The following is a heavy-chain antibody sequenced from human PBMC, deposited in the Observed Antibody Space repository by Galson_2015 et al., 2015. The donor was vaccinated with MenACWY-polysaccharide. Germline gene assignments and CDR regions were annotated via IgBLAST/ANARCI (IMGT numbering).Heavy chain of an antibody. D-gene: IGHD5-18*01. Sequence: TLSLTCGVSGGSFSGYSRGWIRQSPGKGLEWIGEINQSGIANYNPSLKGRATISIETSKNQVSLKVTSLTAADTAVYYCARVRWGYSYGYFNIDQWGQGTLVTVSS. CDR1: GGSFSGYS. V-gene: IGHV4-34*01. J-gene: IGHJ4*02. CDR2: INQSGIA. CDR3: ARVRWGYSYGYFNIDQ.